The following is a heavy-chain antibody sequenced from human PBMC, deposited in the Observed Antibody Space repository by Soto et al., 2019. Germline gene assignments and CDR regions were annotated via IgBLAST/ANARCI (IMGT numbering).Heavy chain of an antibody. J-gene: IGHJ4*02. CDR2: INGGNGNI. CDR3: ARELAAPGTTFDY. D-gene: IGHD6-13*01. Sequence: ASVKVSYKASGFAFTTYSLHWVRQAPGQRLEWMAWINGGNGNIEYSQKFQNRVTITRDTSASTVYMELSSLRSEDTAVYYCARELAAPGTTFDYWGQGALVTVSS. CDR1: GFAFTTYS. V-gene: IGHV1-3*01.